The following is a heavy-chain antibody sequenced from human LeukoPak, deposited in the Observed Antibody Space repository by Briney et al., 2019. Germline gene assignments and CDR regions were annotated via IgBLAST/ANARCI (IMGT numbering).Heavy chain of an antibody. J-gene: IGHJ4*02. Sequence: AGGSLRLSCAASGFTFSSYAMSWVRQAPGKGLEWVSAISGSGGSTYYADSVKGRFTISRDNSKNTLYLQMNSLRAEDTAVYYCAKSLLTERSWYSLDYWGQGTLVTVSS. CDR2: ISGSGGST. CDR1: GFTFSSYA. D-gene: IGHD6-13*01. CDR3: AKSLLTERSWYSLDY. V-gene: IGHV3-23*01.